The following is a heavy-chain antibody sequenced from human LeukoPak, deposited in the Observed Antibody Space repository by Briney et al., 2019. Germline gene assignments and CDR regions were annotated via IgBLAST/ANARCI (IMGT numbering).Heavy chain of an antibody. Sequence: SQALSLTCTVSGGSISSGGYHWSWIRQHPGKGLEWIGYIYYSGSTYYNPSLKSRLTISVDTSKNQFSLKLSSVTAADTAVYYCARAELDYHYGMDVWGQGTTVTVSS. CDR1: GGSISSGGYH. J-gene: IGHJ6*02. CDR2: IYYSGST. D-gene: IGHD1-7*01. V-gene: IGHV4-31*03. CDR3: ARAELDYHYGMDV.